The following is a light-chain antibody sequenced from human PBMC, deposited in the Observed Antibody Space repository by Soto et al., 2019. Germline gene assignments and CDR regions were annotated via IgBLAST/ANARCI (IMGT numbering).Light chain of an antibody. CDR3: SSYTTTSPVV. Sequence: QSVLTQPASVSGSPGQSITLSCSGTRSDVGNYNYVSWYQQHAGKAPRLVIYDVTDRPSGVSNRFSGSKSGNTAFLTISGLQAEDEADYYCSSYTTTSPVVFGGGTKLTVL. CDR1: RSDVGNYNY. V-gene: IGLV2-14*03. CDR2: DVT. J-gene: IGLJ2*01.